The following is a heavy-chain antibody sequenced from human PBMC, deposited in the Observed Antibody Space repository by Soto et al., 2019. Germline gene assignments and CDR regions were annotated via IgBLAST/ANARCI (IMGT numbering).Heavy chain of an antibody. D-gene: IGHD4-17*01. CDR2: IYYSGST. V-gene: IGHV4-39*01. CDR3: ARQHGGMTTVTKNWSDP. Sequence: PSETLSLTCTVSGGSISSSSYYWGWIRQPPGKGLEWIGSIYYSGSTYYNPSLKSRVTISVDTSKNQFSLKLSSVTAADTAVYYCARQHGGMTTVTKNWSDPWGQGTLVTVS. J-gene: IGHJ5*02. CDR1: GGSISSSSYY.